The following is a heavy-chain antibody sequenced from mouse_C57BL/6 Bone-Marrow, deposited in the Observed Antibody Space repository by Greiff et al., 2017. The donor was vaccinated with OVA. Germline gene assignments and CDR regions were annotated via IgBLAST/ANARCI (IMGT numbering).Heavy chain of an antibody. J-gene: IGHJ4*01. CDR2: IDPSDSET. CDR3: ARRCYYGSSYVARDY. Sequence: QVQLQQPGAELVRPGSSVKLSCKASGYTFTSYWMPWVKQRPIQGLEWIGNIDPSDSETHYNQKFKDKATLTVYNSSSTAYMQLSSLTSEDSAVDYGARRCYYGSSYVARDYWGQGTSVTVSS. CDR1: GYTFTSYW. D-gene: IGHD1-1*01. V-gene: IGHV1-52*01.